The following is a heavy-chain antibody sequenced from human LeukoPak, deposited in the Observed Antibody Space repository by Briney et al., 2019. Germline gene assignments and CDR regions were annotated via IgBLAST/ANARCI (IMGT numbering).Heavy chain of an antibody. Sequence: ASVKVSCKASGYTFTSYGISWVRQAAGQGLEWMGWISAYNGNTNYAQKLQGRVTMTTDTSTSTAYMELRSLRSDDTAVYYCARDSVVVVAATGDYYYMDVWGKGTTVTVSS. CDR3: ARDSVVVVAATGDYYYMDV. J-gene: IGHJ6*03. V-gene: IGHV1-18*01. D-gene: IGHD2-15*01. CDR2: ISAYNGNT. CDR1: GYTFTSYG.